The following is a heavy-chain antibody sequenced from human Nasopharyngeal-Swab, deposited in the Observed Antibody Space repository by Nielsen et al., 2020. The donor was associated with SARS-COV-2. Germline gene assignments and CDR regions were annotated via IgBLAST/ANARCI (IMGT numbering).Heavy chain of an antibody. CDR1: GFTFSSYA. CDR2: ISYDGSNK. CDR3: ARDPDLDIVATDAFDI. D-gene: IGHD5-12*01. J-gene: IGHJ3*02. Sequence: GESLKISCAASGFTFSSYAMHWVRQAPGRGLEWVAVISYDGSNKYYADSVKGRFTISRDNSKNTLYLQMNSPRAEDTAVYYCARDPDLDIVATDAFDIWGQGTMVTVSS. V-gene: IGHV3-30-3*01.